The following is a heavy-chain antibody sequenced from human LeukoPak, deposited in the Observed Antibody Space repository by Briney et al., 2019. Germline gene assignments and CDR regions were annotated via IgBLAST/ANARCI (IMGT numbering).Heavy chain of an antibody. Sequence: ASVKVSCKASGYTFTSYYMHWVRQAPGQGLEWMGIINPSGGSTSYAQKFQGRVTMTRDTSTSTVYMELSSLRSEDTAVYYCARARSEGSGSYYNVAYYYYYMDVWGKGTTVTISS. D-gene: IGHD3-10*01. V-gene: IGHV1-46*01. CDR1: GYTFTSYY. J-gene: IGHJ6*03. CDR2: INPSGGST. CDR3: ARARSEGSGSYYNVAYYYYYMDV.